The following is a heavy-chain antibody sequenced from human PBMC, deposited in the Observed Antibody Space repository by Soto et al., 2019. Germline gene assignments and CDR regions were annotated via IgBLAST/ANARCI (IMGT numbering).Heavy chain of an antibody. D-gene: IGHD6-19*01. CDR3: AREVKDYTSGSPPFDP. CDR2: ISSSGSTI. J-gene: IGHJ5*02. CDR1: GFTFSDYY. Sequence: VQLVESGGGLVKPGGSLRLSCAASGFTFSDYYMSWMRQAPGKGLEWVSCISSSGSTIYYADSVKGRFTISRDNAKNSLYLKMNSLRAEDTAVYYCAREVKDYTSGSPPFDPWGQGTLVTVSS. V-gene: IGHV3-11*01.